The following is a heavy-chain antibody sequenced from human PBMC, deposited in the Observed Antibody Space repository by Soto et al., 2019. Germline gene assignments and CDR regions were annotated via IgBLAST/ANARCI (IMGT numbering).Heavy chain of an antibody. CDR1: GFTFSGSA. J-gene: IGHJ6*03. D-gene: IGHD6-19*01. V-gene: IGHV3-73*01. Sequence: EVQLVESGGGLVQPGGSLKLSCAASGFTFSGSAMHWVRQASGKGLEWVGRIRSKANSYATAYAESVKGRFTISRDDSKNTAYLQMNSLKTEDTAVYDCTRLSSGPNPYYYYYRDVWGKGTTVTVSS. CDR2: IRSKANSYAT. CDR3: TRLSSGPNPYYYYYRDV.